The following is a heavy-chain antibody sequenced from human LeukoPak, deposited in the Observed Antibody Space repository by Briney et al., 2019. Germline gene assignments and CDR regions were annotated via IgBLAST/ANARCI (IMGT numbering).Heavy chain of an antibody. CDR2: ISSTGVST. CDR3: ARRLTGYNSGYDY. CDR1: GFTFSSYA. V-gene: IGHV3-64*01. D-gene: IGHD6-19*01. J-gene: IGHJ4*02. Sequence: GGSLRLSCAASGFTFSSYAMHWVRQAPGKGLEYVSAISSTGVSTYYANSVKGRFTIPRDNSKNTLYLQMDSLRVEDMAVYYCARRLTGYNSGYDYWGQGTLVTVSS.